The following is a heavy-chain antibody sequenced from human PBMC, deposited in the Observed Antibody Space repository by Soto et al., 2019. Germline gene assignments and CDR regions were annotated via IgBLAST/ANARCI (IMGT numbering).Heavy chain of an antibody. CDR3: AGPPELTRIYYYYGMDV. J-gene: IGHJ6*02. CDR2: IIPIFGTA. Sequence: GASVKVSCKASGGTFSSYAISWVRQAPGQGLEWMGGIIPIFGTANYAQKFQGRVTITADESTSTAYMELSSLRSEDTAVYYCAGPPELTRIYYYYGMDVWGQGTTVTVFS. V-gene: IGHV1-69*13. CDR1: GGTFSSYA. D-gene: IGHD1-7*01.